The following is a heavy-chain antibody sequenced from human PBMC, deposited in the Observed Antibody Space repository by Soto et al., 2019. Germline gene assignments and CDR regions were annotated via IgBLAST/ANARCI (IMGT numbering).Heavy chain of an antibody. V-gene: IGHV3-64D*08. Sequence: GGSLRLSCSASGFTFSSYAMHWVRQAPGKGLEYVSAISSNGGSTYYADSVKGRFTISRDNSKNTLYLQMSSLRSEDTAVYYCARDLGYCSGGSCYSGFGMDVWGQGTTVTVSS. CDR2: ISSNGGST. CDR3: ARDLGYCSGGSCYSGFGMDV. CDR1: GFTFSSYA. J-gene: IGHJ6*02. D-gene: IGHD2-15*01.